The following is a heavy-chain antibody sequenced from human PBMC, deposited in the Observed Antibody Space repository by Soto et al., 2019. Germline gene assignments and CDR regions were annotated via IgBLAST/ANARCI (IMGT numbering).Heavy chain of an antibody. CDR2: ISYDGSNK. J-gene: IGHJ4*02. CDR3: AKEARDYYDSSGYVSFDY. D-gene: IGHD3-22*01. CDR1: GFTFSSYG. V-gene: IGHV3-30*18. Sequence: QVQLVESGGGVVQPGRSLRLSCAASGFTFSSYGMHWVRQAPGKGLEWVAVISYDGSNKYYADSVKGRFTISRDNSKNTLYLQMNSLRAEDTAVYYCAKEARDYYDSSGYVSFDYWGQGTLVTVSS.